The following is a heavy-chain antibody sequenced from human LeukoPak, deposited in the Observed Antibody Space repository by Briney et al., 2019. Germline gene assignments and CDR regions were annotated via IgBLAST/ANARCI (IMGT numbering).Heavy chain of an antibody. Sequence: ASVKVSCKVSGHTLSELSVDWLRQAPGKWLEWMGGFDPEDGETIYAQKFQGRVTMTEDTSTDTAYMELSSLRSEDTAVYYCATARSSWYFDLWGRGTLVTVSS. V-gene: IGHV1-24*01. CDR3: ATARSSWYFDL. CDR1: GHTLSELS. J-gene: IGHJ2*01. CDR2: FDPEDGET. D-gene: IGHD6-13*01.